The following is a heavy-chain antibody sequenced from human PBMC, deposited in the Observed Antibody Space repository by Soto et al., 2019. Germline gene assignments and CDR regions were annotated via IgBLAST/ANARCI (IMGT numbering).Heavy chain of an antibody. D-gene: IGHD5-12*01. CDR2: IYYSGST. CDR1: GGSISSGDYY. CDR3: AREEMATITSDAFDI. J-gene: IGHJ3*02. Sequence: SETLSLTCTVSGGSISSGDYYWSWIRQPPGKGLEWIGYIYYSGSTYYNPSLKSRVTISVDTSKNQFSLKLSSVTAADTAVYYCAREEMATITSDAFDIWGQGTMVTVSS. V-gene: IGHV4-30-4*01.